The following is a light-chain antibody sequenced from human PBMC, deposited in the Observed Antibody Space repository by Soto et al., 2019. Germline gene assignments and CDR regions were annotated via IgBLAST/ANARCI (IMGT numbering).Light chain of an antibody. Sequence: EIVLTQSPATLSLSPGDRATLSCRASQSVSEHLAWYQQRPGQAPRLVIYDASKRATGIPARFSGSGTGTDFTLTISSLEPEDFAVYYCHQRSVWPPVTFGGGTKVEIK. J-gene: IGKJ4*01. CDR3: HQRSVWPPVT. CDR1: QSVSEH. CDR2: DAS. V-gene: IGKV3-11*01.